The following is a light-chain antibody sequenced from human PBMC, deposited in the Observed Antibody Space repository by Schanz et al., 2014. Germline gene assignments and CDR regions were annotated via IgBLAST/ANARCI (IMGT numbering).Light chain of an antibody. V-gene: IGLV2-8*01. J-gene: IGLJ2*01. Sequence: QSALTQPASVSGSPGQSITISCTGTSSDVGDYNYVSWYQQHPGKAPKLIISDVTRRPSGVPDRFSGSKSDNTASLTVSGLQVEDEADYYCSSYGGSNFVVFGGGTKLTVL. CDR3: SSYGGSNFVV. CDR1: SSDVGDYNY. CDR2: DVT.